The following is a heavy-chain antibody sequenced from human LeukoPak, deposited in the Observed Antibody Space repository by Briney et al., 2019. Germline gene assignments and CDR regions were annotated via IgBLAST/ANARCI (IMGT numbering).Heavy chain of an antibody. Sequence: PGGSLGLSCAASGFTFSNYYMNWVRQAPGKGLEWVSSISSSSSYIYYADSVKGRFTISRDNAKNSLYLQMNSLRAEDTAVYYCAAIRYCSSTSCYLPWGQGTLVTVSS. CDR2: ISSSSSYI. CDR3: AAIRYCSSTSCYLP. J-gene: IGHJ5*02. D-gene: IGHD2-2*01. CDR1: GFTFSNYY. V-gene: IGHV3-21*01.